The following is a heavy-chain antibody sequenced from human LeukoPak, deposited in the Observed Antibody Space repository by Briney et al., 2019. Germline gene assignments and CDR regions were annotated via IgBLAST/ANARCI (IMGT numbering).Heavy chain of an antibody. V-gene: IGHV4-34*01. J-gene: IGHJ4*02. CDR2: INHSGST. Sequence: SETLSLTCAAYGGSFSGYYWSWIRQPPGKGLEWIGEINHSGSTNYNPSLKSRVTISVDTSKNQFSLKLSSVTAADTAVYYCARGGVGATPDYFDYWGQGTLVTVSS. CDR3: ARGGVGATPDYFDY. CDR1: GGSFSGYY. D-gene: IGHD1-26*01.